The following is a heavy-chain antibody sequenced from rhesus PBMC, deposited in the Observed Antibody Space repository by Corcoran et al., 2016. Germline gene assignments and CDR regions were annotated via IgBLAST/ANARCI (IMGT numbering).Heavy chain of an antibody. D-gene: IGHD1-7*02. CDR3: ARGDWNDVFDY. J-gene: IGHJ4*01. Sequence: QVTLKESGPALVQPTQTLTLTCTFSGFSISTTGTGVGWIRQPPGKALEWLANIYWNESKYYSTSLKSRLTISKDTSKNQVVLTMTNMDPVDTATYYCARGDWNDVFDYWGQGVLVTVSS. V-gene: IGHV2-95*01. CDR1: GFSISTTGTG. CDR2: IYWNESK.